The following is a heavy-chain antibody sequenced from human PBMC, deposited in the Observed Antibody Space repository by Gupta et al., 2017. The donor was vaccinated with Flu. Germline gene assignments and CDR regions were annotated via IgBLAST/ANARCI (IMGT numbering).Heavy chain of an antibody. CDR1: GGSVSDYY. D-gene: IGHD2-8*01. CDR2: INYSGRT. J-gene: IGHJ5*02. V-gene: IGHV4-34*01. CDR3: ARVRYQLLMSP. Sequence: TCAVSGGSVSDYYWSGIRQAPGKGLEWIGEINYSGRTNYNPSLKSRVTISIDTSKNQVSLKLRSVTAADTAIYYCARVRYQLLMSPWGQGTLVTVSS.